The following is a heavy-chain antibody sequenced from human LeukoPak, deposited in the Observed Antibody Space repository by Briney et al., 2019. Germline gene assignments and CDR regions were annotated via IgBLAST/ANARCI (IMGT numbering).Heavy chain of an antibody. J-gene: IGHJ1*01. CDR3: ARNYCSGGSCYLWPEYFQH. CDR1: GGSISSYY. D-gene: IGHD2-15*01. Sequence: PSETLSLTCTVSGGSISSYYWSWIRQPPGKGLEWIGYIYYSGSTNYNPSLKSRVTISVDTSKNQFSLKLSSVTAADTAVYYCARNYCSGGSCYLWPEYFQHWGQGTLVTVSS. V-gene: IGHV4-59*01. CDR2: IYYSGST.